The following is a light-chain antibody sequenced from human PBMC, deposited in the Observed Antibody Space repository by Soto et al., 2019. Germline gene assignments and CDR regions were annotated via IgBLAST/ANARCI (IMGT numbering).Light chain of an antibody. J-gene: IGKJ2*01. CDR3: QQFSSSSYT. Sequence: DIVVTQSPGALSLSPGDRATLSCRASQSVSSSYLAWYQQKPGQPPRLLIYSASSRATGIPDRFSGSGSGIDFALIIIRLEPVDFAVYYCQQFSSSSYTCGQGTRLEIK. CDR2: SAS. V-gene: IGKV3-20*01. CDR1: QSVSSSY.